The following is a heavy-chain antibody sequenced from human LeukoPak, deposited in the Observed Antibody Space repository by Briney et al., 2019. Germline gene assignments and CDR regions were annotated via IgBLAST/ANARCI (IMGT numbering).Heavy chain of an antibody. V-gene: IGHV3-21*01. Sequence: GGSLRLSCAASGFTFSSYSMNWVRQAPGKGLEWVSSISSSSSYIYYADSVKGRFTISRDNAKNSLYLQMNSLRAEDTAVYYCAVGLTTVTGTDYRGQGTLVTVSP. J-gene: IGHJ4*02. CDR2: ISSSSSYI. CDR3: AVGLTTVTGTDY. CDR1: GFTFSSYS. D-gene: IGHD4-17*01.